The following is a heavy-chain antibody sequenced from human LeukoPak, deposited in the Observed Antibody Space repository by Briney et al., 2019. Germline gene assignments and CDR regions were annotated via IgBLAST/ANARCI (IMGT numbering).Heavy chain of an antibody. J-gene: IGHJ4*02. Sequence: GGSLRLSCAASGFTFSSYWMTWVRQAPGKGREWVASIKQDGNEKYYVDSVKGPFTISRGNARNSLYLQMSSLRADDTAVYYCARDGAFRIYDYWGQGTLVTVSS. CDR2: IKQDGNEK. V-gene: IGHV3-7*01. CDR1: GFTFSSYW. D-gene: IGHD3-3*02. CDR3: ARDGAFRIYDY.